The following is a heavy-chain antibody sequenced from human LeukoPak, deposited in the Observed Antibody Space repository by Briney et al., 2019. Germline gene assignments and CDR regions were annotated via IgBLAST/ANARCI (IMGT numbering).Heavy chain of an antibody. D-gene: IGHD3-9*01. J-gene: IGHJ4*02. CDR2: ISGSGSGGST. V-gene: IGHV3-23*01. CDR3: AKWYFYGILTGYYDGSRPFDY. Sequence: TGGSLRLSCAASGFTFSSSAMSWVRQAPGKGLEWVSSISGSGSGGSTYYADSVKGRFTISRDNSKNTLYLQVSSLRAEDTAIYYCAKWYFYGILTGYYDGSRPFDYWGQGTLVTVSS. CDR1: GFTFSSSA.